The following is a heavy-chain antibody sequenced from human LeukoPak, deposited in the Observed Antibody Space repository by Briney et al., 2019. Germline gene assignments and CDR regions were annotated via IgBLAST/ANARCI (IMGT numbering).Heavy chain of an antibody. J-gene: IGHJ4*02. D-gene: IGHD6-19*01. CDR1: LLTPTINS. Sequence: GGSLRLSCAPSLLTPTINSTTVVAQAPGKGLEWVSVLFSGGRTYYADSVKGRFTISRDNSKNTLYLQLNSLRGEDTAVYYCGMVYNSGWYFEYWGQGTLVTVFS. CDR2: LFSGGRT. V-gene: IGHV3-53*01. CDR3: GMVYNSGWYFEY.